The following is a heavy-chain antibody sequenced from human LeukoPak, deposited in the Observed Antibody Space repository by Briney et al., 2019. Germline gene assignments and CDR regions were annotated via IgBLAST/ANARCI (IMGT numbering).Heavy chain of an antibody. V-gene: IGHV3-73*01. D-gene: IGHD1-26*01. CDR1: GFTFSDSS. CDR3: TRQRPQTGSLDY. J-gene: IGHJ4*02. CDR2: VRDKTNSYAT. Sequence: GGSLRLSCAASGFTFSDSSMHWVRQASGKGLEWVGRVRDKTNSYATGYGESVKGRFTISRDDSKNTAYLEMSSLRVEDTAVYYCTRQRPQTGSLDYWGQGARSPSPQ.